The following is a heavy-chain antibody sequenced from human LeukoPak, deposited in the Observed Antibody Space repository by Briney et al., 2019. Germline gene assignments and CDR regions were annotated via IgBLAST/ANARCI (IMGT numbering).Heavy chain of an antibody. CDR1: GFTFSSYA. D-gene: IGHD6-13*01. CDR2: ISNNGGST. Sequence: GGSLRLSCAASGFTFSSYAIHWVRQAPGKGLEYVSAISNNGGSTYYANSMKGRFTISRDNSKNTLYLQMGSLRAEDMAVYYCARYQAAVGFDYWGQGTLVTVSS. J-gene: IGHJ4*02. V-gene: IGHV3-64*01. CDR3: ARYQAAVGFDY.